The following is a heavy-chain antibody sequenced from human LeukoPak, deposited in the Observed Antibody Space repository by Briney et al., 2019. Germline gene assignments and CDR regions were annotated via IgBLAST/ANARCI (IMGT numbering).Heavy chain of an antibody. CDR1: GGSISSYY. CDR3: ARVYSSSWVDY. D-gene: IGHD6-13*01. CDR2: IYYSGST. Sequence: PSETLSLTCTVSGGSISSYYWSWIRQPPGKGLEWIGYIYYSGSTNYNPSLKSRVTISVDTSKNQFSLKLSSVTAADTAVYYCARVYSSSWVDYWGQGTLVTVSS. V-gene: IGHV4-59*01. J-gene: IGHJ4*02.